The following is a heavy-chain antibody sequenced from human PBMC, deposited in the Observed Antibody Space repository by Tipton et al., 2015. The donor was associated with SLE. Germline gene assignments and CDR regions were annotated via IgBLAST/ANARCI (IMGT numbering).Heavy chain of an antibody. Sequence: TLSLTCAVYGGSFSGYYWSWIRQPPGKGLEWIGEINHSGSTNNNPSLKSRVTISVDTSKNQFSLELSSVTSADTAVYYCARTIEAAFDIWGQGTLVTVAS. J-gene: IGHJ3*02. V-gene: IGHV4-34*01. CDR2: INHSGST. CDR1: GGSFSGYY. CDR3: ARTIEAAFDI. D-gene: IGHD5-24*01.